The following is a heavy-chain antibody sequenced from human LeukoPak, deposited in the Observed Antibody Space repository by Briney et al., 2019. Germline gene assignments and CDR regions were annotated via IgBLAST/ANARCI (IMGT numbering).Heavy chain of an antibody. V-gene: IGHV3-53*01. D-gene: IGHD1-1*01. CDR2: ISINTDT. CDR1: GIAVTGNY. Sequence: PGGSLTLSCAASGIAVTGNYMSWVRQPPGKGLEWVSFISINTDTFYADSVRGRFTISRDSSKHTLFLQMNSLRDEDSAVYYCAIAQSWDELFDSWGQGTLVTVSS. CDR3: AIAQSWDELFDS. J-gene: IGHJ4*02.